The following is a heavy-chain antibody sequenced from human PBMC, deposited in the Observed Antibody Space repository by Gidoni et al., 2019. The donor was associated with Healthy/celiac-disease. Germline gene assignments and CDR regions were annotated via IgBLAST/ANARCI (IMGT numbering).Heavy chain of an antibody. CDR3: AAARGYSGYGNY. J-gene: IGHJ4*02. Sequence: QMPLVQSGPEVQKPGTSVRVSCKASGFTFTRSAVQWVRQARGQRLEWIGWIVVGSGNTNYAQKFQERVTITRDMSTSTAYMELSSLRSEDTAVYYCAAARGYSGYGNYWGQGTLVTVSS. V-gene: IGHV1-58*01. D-gene: IGHD5-12*01. CDR2: IVVGSGNT. CDR1: GFTFTRSA.